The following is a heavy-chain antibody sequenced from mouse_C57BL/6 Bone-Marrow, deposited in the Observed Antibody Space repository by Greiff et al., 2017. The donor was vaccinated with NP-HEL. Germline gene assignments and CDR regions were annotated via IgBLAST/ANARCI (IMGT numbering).Heavy chain of an antibody. CDR3: ARQGTEYYFDY. Sequence: DVQLQESGGGLVQPGESLKLSCESNEYEFPSPDMSWVRKTPEKRLALVAAINSDGGSTYYPDTMERRFIISRDNTKKTLYLQMSSLRSEDTALYYCARQGTEYYFDYWGQGTTLTVSS. J-gene: IGHJ2*01. CDR1: EYEFPSPD. V-gene: IGHV5-2*01. CDR2: INSDGGST. D-gene: IGHD3-3*01.